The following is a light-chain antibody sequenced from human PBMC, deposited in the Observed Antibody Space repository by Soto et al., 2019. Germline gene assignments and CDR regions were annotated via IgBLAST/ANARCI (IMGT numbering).Light chain of an antibody. V-gene: IGLV2-14*01. CDR3: SSYTSSSTLV. J-gene: IGLJ1*01. CDR2: EVS. Sequence: QSALTQPASVSGSTGRSITISCTGASSDVGGYNYVSWYQQHPGKAPKLMIYEVSNRPSGVSNRFSGSKSANTASLTISGLQAEDESDYYCSSYTSSSTLVFGTGTKLTVL. CDR1: SSDVGGYNY.